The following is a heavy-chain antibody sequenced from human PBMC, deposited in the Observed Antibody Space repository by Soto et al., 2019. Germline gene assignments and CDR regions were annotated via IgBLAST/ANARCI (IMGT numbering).Heavy chain of an antibody. CDR1: GYTFPNYG. Sequence: QVQLVQSGVEVKKPGASVKVSCKASGYTFPNYGINWVRQAPGQGLEWMGWISAYNGNTDYAQKLQGRVTMTTDTSTTTAYMEVTILRSDDTVVYYCARDVIPYCGSDCCPGGFHHWGQGTLVIVSS. CDR3: ARDVIPYCGSDCCPGGFHH. D-gene: IGHD2-21*02. CDR2: ISAYNGNT. J-gene: IGHJ1*01. V-gene: IGHV1-18*04.